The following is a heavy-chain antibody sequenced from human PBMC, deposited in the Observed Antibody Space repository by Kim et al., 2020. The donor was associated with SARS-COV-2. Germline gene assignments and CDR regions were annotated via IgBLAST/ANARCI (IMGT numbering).Heavy chain of an antibody. V-gene: IGHV3-23*01. CDR3: ARRYTSTWYWLDY. J-gene: IGHJ4*02. Sequence: YPDSVKGRFTISRDNSKNTLFLRMNSLRPDDTGVYYCARRYTSTWYWLDYWGQGTLVTVSS. D-gene: IGHD6-13*01.